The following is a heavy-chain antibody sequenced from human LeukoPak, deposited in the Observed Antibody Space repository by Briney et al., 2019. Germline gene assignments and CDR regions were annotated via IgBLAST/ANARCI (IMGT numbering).Heavy chain of an antibody. V-gene: IGHV4-39*01. CDR1: GGSISSSNYY. CDR2: IYYSGST. CDR3: ARSGDCSSTSCYDY. Sequence: PSETLSLTCTVSGGSISSSNYYWGWIRQPPGKGLQWIGSIYYSGSTYYNPSLKSRVTISVDTSNNQFSLKLSSVTAADTAVYYYARSGDCSSTSCYDYWGQGTLVTVSS. D-gene: IGHD2-2*01. J-gene: IGHJ4*02.